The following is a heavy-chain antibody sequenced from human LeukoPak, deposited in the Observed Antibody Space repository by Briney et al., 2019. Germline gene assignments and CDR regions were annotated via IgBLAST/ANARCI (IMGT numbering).Heavy chain of an antibody. D-gene: IGHD4-23*01. CDR1: GGTFSSYA. V-gene: IGHV1-69*06. CDR2: IIPIFGTA. J-gene: IGHJ4*02. Sequence: ASVKVSCKASGGTFSSYAISWVRQAPGQGLEWMGGIIPIFGTANHAQKFQGRVTITADKSTSTAYMELSSLRSEDTAVYYCARDRVGGNSYYFDYWGQGTLVTVSS. CDR3: ARDRVGGNSYYFDY.